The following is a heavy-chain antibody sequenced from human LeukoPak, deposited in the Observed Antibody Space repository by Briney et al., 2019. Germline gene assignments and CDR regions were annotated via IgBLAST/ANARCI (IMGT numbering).Heavy chain of an antibody. CDR2: IYYSGST. V-gene: IGHV4-59*01. CDR1: GGSISSYY. Sequence: SETLSLTCTVSGGSISSYYWSWIRQPPGKGPEWIGYIYYSGSTNYNPSLKSRVTISVDTSKNQFSLKLSSVTAADTAVYYCAREVPGWNYFDYWGQGTLVTVSS. CDR3: AREVPGWNYFDY. J-gene: IGHJ4*02. D-gene: IGHD3-9*01.